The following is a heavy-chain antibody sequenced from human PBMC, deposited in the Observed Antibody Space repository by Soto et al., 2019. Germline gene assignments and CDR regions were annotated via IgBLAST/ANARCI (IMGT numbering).Heavy chain of an antibody. CDR1: GGSISSGGYY. CDR3: ARDGGGYSSSSPGMDV. J-gene: IGHJ6*02. V-gene: IGHV4-31*03. CDR2: IYYSGST. D-gene: IGHD6-6*01. Sequence: QVQLQESGPGLVKPSQTLSLTCTVSGGSISSGGYYWSWIRQHPGKGLEWIGYIYYSGSTYYNPSLKSRVTISVDTSKNQFSLKLSSVTAADMAVYYCARDGGGYSSSSPGMDVWGQGTTVTVSS.